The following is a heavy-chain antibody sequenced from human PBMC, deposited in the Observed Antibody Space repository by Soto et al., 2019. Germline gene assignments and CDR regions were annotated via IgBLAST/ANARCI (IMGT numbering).Heavy chain of an antibody. V-gene: IGHV1-69*06. CDR3: GRGYCTSTTCEDYYVMDV. CDR1: GGTFREYA. CDR2: IIPIFATI. D-gene: IGHD2-2*01. Sequence: QLQLVQSGAEVKKPGSAVKVSCKASGGTFREYAISWVRQAPGQGLEWLGGIIPIFATINYAQNFQGRVTFTADKSTSTAYMEVSSLRAGDTAVYYCGRGYCTSTTCEDYYVMDVWGQGTTVTVTS. J-gene: IGHJ6*02.